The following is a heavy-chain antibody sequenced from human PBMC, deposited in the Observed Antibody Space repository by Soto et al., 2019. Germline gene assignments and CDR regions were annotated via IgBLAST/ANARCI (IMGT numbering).Heavy chain of an antibody. V-gene: IGHV1-69*13. J-gene: IGHJ4*02. Sequence: SVKVSCKASGGTFSSYAISWVRQAPGQGLGWMGGIIPIFGTANYAQKFQGRVTITADESTSTAYMELSSLRSEDTAVYYCARVTMVRGGSLFDYWGQGTLVTVSS. D-gene: IGHD3-10*01. CDR3: ARVTMVRGGSLFDY. CDR1: GGTFSSYA. CDR2: IIPIFGTA.